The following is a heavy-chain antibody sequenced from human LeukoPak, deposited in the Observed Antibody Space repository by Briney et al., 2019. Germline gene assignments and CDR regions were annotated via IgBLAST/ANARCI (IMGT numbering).Heavy chain of an antibody. J-gene: IGHJ4*02. V-gene: IGHV4-59*01. CDR3: ARGGGLRYFDWLLDY. CDR1: GDSISSYS. Sequence: SETLSLTCTVFGDSISSYSWSWIRQPPGKGLEWIGYIYYSGSTNYNPSLKSRVTISVDTSKNQFSLKLSSVTAADTAVYYCARGGGLRYFDWLLDYWGQGTLVTVSS. D-gene: IGHD3-9*01. CDR2: IYYSGST.